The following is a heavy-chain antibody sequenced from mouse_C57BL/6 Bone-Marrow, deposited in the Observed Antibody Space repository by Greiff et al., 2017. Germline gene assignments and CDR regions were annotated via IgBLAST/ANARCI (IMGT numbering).Heavy chain of an antibody. CDR1: GYTFTNYW. D-gene: IGHD1-1*01. CDR2: IYPGGGYT. CDR3: ARRSSYGYAMDY. V-gene: IGHV1-63*01. Sequence: QVQLQQSGAELVRPGTSVKMSCKASGYTFTNYWIGWAKQRPGHGLEWIGDIYPGGGYTNYNEKFKGKATLAADKSSSTAYMQFSSLTSEDSAIYDCARRSSYGYAMDYWGQGTSVTVSS. J-gene: IGHJ4*01.